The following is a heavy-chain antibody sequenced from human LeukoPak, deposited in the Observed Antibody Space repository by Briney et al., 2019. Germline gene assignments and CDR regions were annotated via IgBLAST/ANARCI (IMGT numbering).Heavy chain of an antibody. CDR3: ARHAPYYYGSGSYFWFDP. CDR2: INHSGST. V-gene: IGHV4-34*01. J-gene: IGHJ5*02. Sequence: SETLSLTCAVYGGSFSGYYWSWIRQPPGKGLEWIGEINHSGSTNYNPSLKSRVTISVDTSKNQFSLKLSSVTAADTAVYYCARHAPYYYGSGSYFWFDPWGQGTLVTVSS. D-gene: IGHD3-10*01. CDR1: GGSFSGYY.